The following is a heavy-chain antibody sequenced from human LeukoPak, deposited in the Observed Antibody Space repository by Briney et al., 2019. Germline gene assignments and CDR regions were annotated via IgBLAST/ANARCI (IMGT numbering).Heavy chain of an antibody. D-gene: IGHD3-22*01. CDR2: INWNGGST. Sequence: PGGSLRLSCAASGFTVDDYGMSWVRQAPGKGLEWVSGINWNGGSTGYADSVKGRFTISRDNAKNSLYLQMNSLRAEDTALYYCARWHYYDSSGYYGGYYFDYWGQGTLVTVSS. CDR1: GFTVDDYG. CDR3: ARWHYYDSSGYYGGYYFDY. V-gene: IGHV3-20*04. J-gene: IGHJ4*02.